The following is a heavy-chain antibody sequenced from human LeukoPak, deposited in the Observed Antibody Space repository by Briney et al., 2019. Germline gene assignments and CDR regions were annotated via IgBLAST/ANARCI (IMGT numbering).Heavy chain of an antibody. CDR1: GGSISSSSCY. Sequence: SETLSLTCTVSGGSISSSSCYWGWIRQPPGKGLEWIGSIYYSGSTYYNPSLKSRVTISVDTSKNQFSLKLSSVTAADTAVYYCARDITVTTFWYFDLRGRGTLVTVSS. D-gene: IGHD4-17*01. V-gene: IGHV4-39*07. J-gene: IGHJ2*01. CDR2: IYYSGST. CDR3: ARDITVTTFWYFDL.